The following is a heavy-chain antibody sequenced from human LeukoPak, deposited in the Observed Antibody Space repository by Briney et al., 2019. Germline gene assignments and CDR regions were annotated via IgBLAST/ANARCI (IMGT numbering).Heavy chain of an antibody. D-gene: IGHD3-16*02. CDR3: ARGYRWAAPCDS. V-gene: IGHV3-66*01. CDR1: GFTFDDYA. J-gene: IGHJ4*02. CDR2: IYSGGST. Sequence: GRSLRLSCAASGFTFDDYAMHWVRQAPGKGLEWVSIIYSGGSTYYADSVKGRFTISRDNSKNTLYLQMNSLRAEDTAVYYCARGYRWAAPCDSWGQGTLVTVSS.